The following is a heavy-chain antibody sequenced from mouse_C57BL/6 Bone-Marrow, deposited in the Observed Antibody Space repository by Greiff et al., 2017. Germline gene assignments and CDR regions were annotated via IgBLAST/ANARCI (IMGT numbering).Heavy chain of an antibody. CDR1: GYSFTGYY. V-gene: IGHV1-42*01. CDR3: ARMRWLRLDY. D-gene: IGHD2-2*01. Sequence: VQLQQSGPELVKPGASVKISCKASGYSFTGYYMNWVKQSPEKSLEWIGEINPSTGGTTYNQKFKAKATLTVDKSSSTAYMQLTSLTSEDSAVYYCARMRWLRLDYWGQGTTLTVSS. J-gene: IGHJ2*01. CDR2: INPSTGGT.